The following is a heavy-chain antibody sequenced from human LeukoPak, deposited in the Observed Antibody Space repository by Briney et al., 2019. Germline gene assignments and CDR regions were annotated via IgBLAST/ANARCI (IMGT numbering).Heavy chain of an antibody. V-gene: IGHV4-61*02. CDR1: GGSISSSSYY. CDR3: ARDYDFWSGYYSD. J-gene: IGHJ4*02. D-gene: IGHD3-3*01. Sequence: SETLSLTCTVSGGSISSSSYYWGWIRQPAGTGLEWIGRIYTSGSTNYNPSLKSRVTMSVDTSKNQFSLKLSSVTAADTAVYYCARDYDFWSGYYSDWGQGTLVTVSS. CDR2: IYTSGST.